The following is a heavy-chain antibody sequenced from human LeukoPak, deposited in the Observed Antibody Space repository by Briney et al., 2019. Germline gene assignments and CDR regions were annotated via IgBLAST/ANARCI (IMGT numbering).Heavy chain of an antibody. V-gene: IGHV3-20*04. Sequence: GGSLRLSCAASGFTFDDYGLSWVRQAPGKGLEWVSGINWSGGSTGYADSVKGRFTISRDNAKNSLFLQMNSLRAEDTAVYYCVRQMIRFWFDPWGQGTQVTVSS. CDR3: VRQMIRFWFDP. CDR1: GFTFDDYG. CDR2: INWSGGST. J-gene: IGHJ5*02. D-gene: IGHD3-16*01.